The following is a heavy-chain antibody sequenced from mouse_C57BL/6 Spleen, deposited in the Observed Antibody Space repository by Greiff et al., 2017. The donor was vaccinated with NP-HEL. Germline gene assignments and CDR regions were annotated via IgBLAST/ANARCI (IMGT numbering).Heavy chain of an antibody. CDR3: ARPPYGSSYDYAMDY. CDR2: ISSGSSTI. D-gene: IGHD1-1*01. CDR1: GFTFSDYG. V-gene: IGHV5-17*01. Sequence: VQLKESGGGLVKPGGSLKLSCAASGFTFSDYGMHWVRQAPEKGLEWVAYISSGSSTIYYADTVKGRFTISRDNAKNTLFLQMTSLRSEDTAMYYCARPPYGSSYDYAMDYWGQGTSVTVSS. J-gene: IGHJ4*01.